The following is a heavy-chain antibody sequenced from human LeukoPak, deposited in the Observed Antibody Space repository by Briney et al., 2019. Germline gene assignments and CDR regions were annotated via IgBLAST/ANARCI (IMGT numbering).Heavy chain of an antibody. CDR3: ARDNWNDGRGDAFDI. V-gene: IGHV4-4*07. Sequence: SETLSLTCTVSGGSISSYYWCWIRQPAGKGLEWIGRIYTSGSTNYNPSLKSRVTMSVDTSKNQFSLKLSSVTAADTAVYYCARDNWNDGRGDAFDIWGQGTMVTVSS. CDR1: GGSISSYY. D-gene: IGHD1-20*01. J-gene: IGHJ3*02. CDR2: IYTSGST.